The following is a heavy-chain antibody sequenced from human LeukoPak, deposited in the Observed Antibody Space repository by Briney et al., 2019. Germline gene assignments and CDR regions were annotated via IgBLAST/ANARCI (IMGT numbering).Heavy chain of an antibody. CDR1: IGSISSSKW. J-gene: IGHJ4*02. V-gene: IGHV4-4*02. D-gene: IGHD2-21*01. CDR2: INHSGST. CDR3: ARGGGDQPHY. Sequence: SETLSLTCSVSIGSISSSKWWSWVRQSPVKGLEWIGEINHSGSTNYNPSLKSRVTISVDTSKNQFSLKLSSVTAADTAVYYCARGGGDQPHYWGQGTLVTVSS.